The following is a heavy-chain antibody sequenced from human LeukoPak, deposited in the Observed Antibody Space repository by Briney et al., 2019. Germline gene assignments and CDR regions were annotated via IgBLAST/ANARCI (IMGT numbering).Heavy chain of an antibody. CDR2: ISGSGGST. CDR3: AKFWGVNYGLQYYFDY. CDR1: GFTFSSYA. D-gene: IGHD3-16*01. V-gene: IGHV3-23*01. J-gene: IGHJ4*02. Sequence: GGSLRLSCAASGFTFSSYAMSWVRQAPGKGLEWVSVISGSGGSTYYADSVKGRFTISRDNSKNTLYLQMNSLRAEDTAVYYCAKFWGVNYGLQYYFDYWGQGTLVTVSS.